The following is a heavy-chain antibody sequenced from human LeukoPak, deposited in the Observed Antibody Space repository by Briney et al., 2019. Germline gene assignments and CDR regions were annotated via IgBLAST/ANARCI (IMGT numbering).Heavy chain of an antibody. J-gene: IGHJ4*02. CDR3: TRDSGRFRLDY. Sequence: GGSLRLSCAASGFTFSSYWMSWVRQAPGKGLEWVANIKQDGSEKYYVDSVKGRFTISRDNAKNSLYLQMNSLRAEGTAVYYCTRDSGRFRLDYWGQGILVTVSS. CDR2: IKQDGSEK. CDR1: GFTFSSYW. D-gene: IGHD6-19*01. V-gene: IGHV3-7*01.